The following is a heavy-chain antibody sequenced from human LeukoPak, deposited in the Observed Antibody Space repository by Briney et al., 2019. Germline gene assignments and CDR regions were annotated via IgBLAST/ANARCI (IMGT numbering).Heavy chain of an antibody. J-gene: IGHJ4*02. V-gene: IGHV3-7*01. CDR3: AIAAGWEQAY. Sequence: GGSLRLSCAASGFTFSSYWMSWVRQAPGKGLEWVANINQDGSATNYVDSAKGRFIVSRDNAKNSVFLQMSSLRAEDTAVYYCAIAAGWEQAYWGQGTLVTVSS. CDR1: GFTFSSYW. CDR2: INQDGSAT. D-gene: IGHD1-26*01.